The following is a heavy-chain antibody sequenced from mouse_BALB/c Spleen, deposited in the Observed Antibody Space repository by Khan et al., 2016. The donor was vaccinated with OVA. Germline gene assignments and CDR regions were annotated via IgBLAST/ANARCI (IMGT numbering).Heavy chain of an antibody. J-gene: IGHJ4*01. CDR1: GYTFTSNT. CDR2: INPRSDYT. CDR3: TRRRKGYAMDY. V-gene: IGHV1-4*01. Sequence: QVQLQQSGAELARPGASVKMSCKTSGYTFTSNTMHWVKQRPGQGLEWIGYINPRSDYTIYSQKFKDKATLTADISSSTAYMQLSSLTSDDSAVYYCTRRRKGYAMDYWGQGTSVTVSS.